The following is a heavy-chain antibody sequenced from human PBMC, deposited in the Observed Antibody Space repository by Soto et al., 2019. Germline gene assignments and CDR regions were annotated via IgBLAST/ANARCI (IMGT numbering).Heavy chain of an antibody. V-gene: IGHV4-31*03. CDR2: IYYNGGT. D-gene: IGHD6-13*01. J-gene: IGHJ4*02. CDR3: ARYRISGSWSKFDY. CDR1: GLTIGSASYY. Sequence: QVLLQESGPGLMKPSQTLSLTCTVSGLTIGSASYYWSWIRQHPGKGLEWVGNIYYNGGTYYSPSLKSRVTLWVDTSKNQFSLRLASVTAADTAVYYCARYRISGSWSKFDYWGQGTLVTVSS.